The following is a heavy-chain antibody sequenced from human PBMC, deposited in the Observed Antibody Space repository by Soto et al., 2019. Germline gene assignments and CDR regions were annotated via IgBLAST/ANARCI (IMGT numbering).Heavy chain of an antibody. CDR3: ARDPTGTNAFDI. CDR1: GGSFSGYY. V-gene: IGHV4-34*01. CDR2: INHSGST. J-gene: IGHJ3*02. D-gene: IGHD1-1*01. Sequence: SETLSLTCAVYGGSFSGYYWSWIRQPPGKGLEWIGEINHSGSTNYNPSLKSRVTISVDTSKNQFSLKLSSVTAADTAVYYCARDPTGTNAFDIWGQGTMDTVSS.